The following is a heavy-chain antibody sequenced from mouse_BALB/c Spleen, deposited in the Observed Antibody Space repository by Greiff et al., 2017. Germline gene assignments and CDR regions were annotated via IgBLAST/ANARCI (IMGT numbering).Heavy chain of an antibody. V-gene: IGHV14-3*02. CDR1: GFNIKDTY. CDR3: ARGEGSSYDY. J-gene: IGHJ2*01. D-gene: IGHD1-1*01. Sequence: VQLQQSGAELVKPGASVKLSCTASGFNIKDTYMHWVKQRPEQGLEWIGRIDPANGDTKYDPKFQGKATITADTSSNTAYLQLSSLTSEDTAVYYCARGEGSSYDYWGQGTTLTVSS. CDR2: IDPANGDT.